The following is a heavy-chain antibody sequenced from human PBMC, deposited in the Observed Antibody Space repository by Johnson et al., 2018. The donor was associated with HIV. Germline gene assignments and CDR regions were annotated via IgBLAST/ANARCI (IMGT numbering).Heavy chain of an antibody. CDR3: ARKQRLEIPSDALDV. Sequence: VQLVESGGGLVPPGGSLRLSCAASGFIFRNYWMYWVRQAPGKGLVWVARIYSDGSDTAYADSVKGRFTISRDNAKKTLYLQMKSLRAEDTAVYYCARKQRLEIPSDALDVWGQGTMVTVSS. CDR1: GFIFRNYW. CDR2: IYSDGSDT. D-gene: IGHD6-19*01. V-gene: IGHV3-74*03. J-gene: IGHJ3*01.